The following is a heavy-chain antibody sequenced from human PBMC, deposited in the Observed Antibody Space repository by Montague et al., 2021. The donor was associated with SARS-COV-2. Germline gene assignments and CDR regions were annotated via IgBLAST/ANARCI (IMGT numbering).Heavy chain of an antibody. CDR3: VSGRDGSYSHFHF. CDR1: GVSINEYF. Sequence: SETLSLTCTVSGVSINEYFWTWIRQTPGKGLEWIGYIFFNRGPIXNPSLKNRVTISLGTSKSQVSLRLTSVTAADTAVYFCVSGRDGSYSHFHFWGQGALVTVSS. V-gene: IGHV4-59*01. CDR2: IFFNRGP. J-gene: IGHJ1*01. D-gene: IGHD4-11*01.